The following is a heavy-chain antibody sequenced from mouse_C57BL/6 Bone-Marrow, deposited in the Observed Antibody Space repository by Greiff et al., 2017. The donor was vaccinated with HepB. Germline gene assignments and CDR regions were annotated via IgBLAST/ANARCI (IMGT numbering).Heavy chain of an antibody. J-gene: IGHJ2*01. Sequence: QVQLQQSGAELVRPGASVKLSCKASGYTFTDYYINWVKQRPGQGLEWIARIYPGSGNTYYNEKFKGKATLTAEKSSSTAYMQLSSLTSEDSAVYFCARGEGLLRRAFDYWGQGTTLTVSS. CDR2: IYPGSGNT. CDR1: GYTFTDYY. D-gene: IGHD1-1*01. CDR3: ARGEGLLRRAFDY. V-gene: IGHV1-76*01.